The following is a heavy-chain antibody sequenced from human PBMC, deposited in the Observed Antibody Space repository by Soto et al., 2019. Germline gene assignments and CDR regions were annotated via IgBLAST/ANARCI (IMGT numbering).Heavy chain of an antibody. J-gene: IGHJ3*02. CDR1: GYTLTELS. D-gene: IGHD1-26*01. Sequence: ASVKVSCKVSGYTLTELSMHWVRQAPGKGLEWMGGFDPEDGETIYAQKFQGRVTMTEDTSTDTAYMELSGLRSEDTAVHYCATAYDSGSYYEGFDIWGQGTMVTVSS. V-gene: IGHV1-24*01. CDR2: FDPEDGET. CDR3: ATAYDSGSYYEGFDI.